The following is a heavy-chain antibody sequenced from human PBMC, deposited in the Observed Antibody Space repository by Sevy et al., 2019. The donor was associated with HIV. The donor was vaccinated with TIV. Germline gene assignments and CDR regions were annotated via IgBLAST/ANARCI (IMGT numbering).Heavy chain of an antibody. J-gene: IGHJ4*02. Sequence: GGSLRLSCAASGFTFSSYAMHWVRQAPGKGLEWVAVISYDGSNKYYADSVKGRFTISRDNSKNTLYLQMNSLRAEDTAVYYCARGGGYSYGYTYYFDYWGQGTLVTVSS. CDR1: GFTFSSYA. CDR3: ARGGGYSYGYTYYFDY. CDR2: ISYDGSNK. D-gene: IGHD5-18*01. V-gene: IGHV3-30-3*01.